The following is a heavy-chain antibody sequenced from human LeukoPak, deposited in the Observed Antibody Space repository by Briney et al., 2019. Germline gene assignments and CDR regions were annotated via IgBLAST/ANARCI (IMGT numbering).Heavy chain of an antibody. Sequence: PGGSLRLSCAASGFTFSSYAMSWVRQAPGKGLEWVSAISGSGGSTYHADSVKGRFTISRDNSKNTLYLQMNSLRAEDTAVYYCAKAKTGDPFYYFDYWGQGTLVTVSS. CDR1: GFTFSSYA. D-gene: IGHD7-27*01. J-gene: IGHJ4*02. V-gene: IGHV3-23*01. CDR2: ISGSGGST. CDR3: AKAKTGDPFYYFDY.